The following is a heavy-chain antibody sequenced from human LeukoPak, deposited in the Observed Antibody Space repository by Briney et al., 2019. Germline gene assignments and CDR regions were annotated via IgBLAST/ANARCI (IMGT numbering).Heavy chain of an antibody. CDR3: ARGHPTVVTVLSDY. J-gene: IGHJ4*02. Sequence: ASVKVSCKASGYTFSSYDINWVRQATGQGLEWMGWMSPNSGNTGYAQKFQGRVTMTRNTSISTAYMELSSLRSEDTAVYYCARGHPTVVTVLSDYWGQRTLVTVSS. CDR2: MSPNSGNT. D-gene: IGHD4-23*01. CDR1: GYTFSSYD. V-gene: IGHV1-8*01.